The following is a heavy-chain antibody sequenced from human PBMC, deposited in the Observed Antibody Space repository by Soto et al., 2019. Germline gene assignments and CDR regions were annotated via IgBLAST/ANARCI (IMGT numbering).Heavy chain of an antibody. J-gene: IGHJ4*02. CDR1: MGATGRYY. CDR3: ARALGFDY. CDR2: IYYNGIT. Sequence: EALSLPCTLSMGATGRYYWRWIRQPPGKGLEWMGYIYYNGITNYSPSLKSRVTISVDTSRDQFSLKLSSVTAADTAVYYCARALGFDYWGQGILVTVSS. V-gene: IGHV4-59*01.